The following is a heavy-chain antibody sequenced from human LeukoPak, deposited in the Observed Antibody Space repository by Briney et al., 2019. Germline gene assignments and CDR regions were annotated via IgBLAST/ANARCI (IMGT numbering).Heavy chain of an antibody. CDR1: GYTFTDYY. D-gene: IGHD6-13*01. CDR3: ARDSSSTWYGGTDF. Sequence: ASVKVSCKASGYTFTDYYMHWVRQAPGQGLEWMAWINPKSGERKYAQKFQGRVIVTRDTSISTAFMEMSSLRSDDTAMYYCARDSSSTWYGGTDFWGQGTLVTVSS. J-gene: IGHJ4*02. CDR2: INPKSGER. V-gene: IGHV1-2*02.